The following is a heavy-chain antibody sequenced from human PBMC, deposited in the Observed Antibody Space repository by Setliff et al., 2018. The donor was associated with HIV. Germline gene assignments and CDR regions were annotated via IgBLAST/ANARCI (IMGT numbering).Heavy chain of an antibody. V-gene: IGHV1-69*13. Sequence: GASVKVSCKTTGDIFVHHAVSWVRQAPGQGLEWMGGIIPFFGTALYAPKFQGRITITANESTGTAFLELSSLRSDDTGVYYCARGGTITLINYFDTWGQGTLVTVSS. D-gene: IGHD1-7*01. J-gene: IGHJ5*02. CDR2: IIPFFGTA. CDR1: GDIFVHHA. CDR3: ARGGTITLINYFDT.